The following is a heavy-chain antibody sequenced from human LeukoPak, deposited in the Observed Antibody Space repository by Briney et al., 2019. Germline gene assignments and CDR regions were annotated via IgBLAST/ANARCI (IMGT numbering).Heavy chain of an antibody. V-gene: IGHV4-4*07. CDR3: ARLSTVTTSFDY. J-gene: IGHJ4*02. Sequence: SETLSLTCTVSGGSISSYYWSWIRQPAGKGLEWIGRIYTSGTITYNPSLKSRVTMSVDTSKNQFSLKLSSVTAADTAVYYCARLSTVTTSFDYWGQGTLVTVSS. D-gene: IGHD4-17*01. CDR2: IYTSGTI. CDR1: GGSISSYY.